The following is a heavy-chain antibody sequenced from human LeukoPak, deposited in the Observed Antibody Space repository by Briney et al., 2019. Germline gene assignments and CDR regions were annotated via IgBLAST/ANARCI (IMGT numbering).Heavy chain of an antibody. V-gene: IGHV4-39*02. CDR1: GGSISSGGYY. CDR3: ARVGHDYYGSGSSAIDI. CDR2: ISYTGNT. Sequence: SETLSLTCTVSGGSISSGGYYWSWIRQPPGKGLEWIGAISYTGNTYYNPSLKSRVSLSVDTSKNQFSLKVDSVTAADMAVYSCARVGHDYYGSGSSAIDIWGQGTMVTVSS. D-gene: IGHD3-10*01. J-gene: IGHJ3*02.